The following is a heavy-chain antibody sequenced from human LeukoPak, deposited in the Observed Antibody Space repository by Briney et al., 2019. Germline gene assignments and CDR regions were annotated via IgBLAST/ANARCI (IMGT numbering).Heavy chain of an antibody. Sequence: SVKVSCKASGGTFSSYAISWVRQAPGQGLEWMGGIIPIFGTANYAQKFQGRVTITADKSTSTAYMELSSLRSEDTAVYYCARRSTSFLESRYFDYWGQGTLVTVSS. CDR3: ARRSTSFLESRYFDY. CDR2: IIPIFGTA. J-gene: IGHJ4*02. D-gene: IGHD2-2*01. CDR1: GGTFSSYA. V-gene: IGHV1-69*06.